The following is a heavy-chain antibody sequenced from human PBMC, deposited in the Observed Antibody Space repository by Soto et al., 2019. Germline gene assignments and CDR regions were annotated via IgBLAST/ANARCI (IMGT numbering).Heavy chain of an antibody. CDR3: ARGGSSWYYY. CDR1: GYTFTSYD. V-gene: IGHV1-8*01. Sequence: QVQLVQSGAEVKKPGASVKVSCKASGYTFTSYDINWVRQATGQGLEWMGWMNPNSGNTGYAQKLEXXVXMXXNTSISPAYMELSSLRSEDTAVYYCARGGSSWYYYWGQGTLVTVSS. CDR2: MNPNSGNT. J-gene: IGHJ4*02. D-gene: IGHD6-13*01.